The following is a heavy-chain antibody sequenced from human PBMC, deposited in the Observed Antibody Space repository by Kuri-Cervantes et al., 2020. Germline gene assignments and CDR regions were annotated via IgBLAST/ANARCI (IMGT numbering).Heavy chain of an antibody. J-gene: IGHJ4*02. CDR3: ARGWRYSSGRLDY. CDR2: ISSNGGST. CDR1: GFTFSSYA. Sequence: GESLKISCAASGFTFSSYAMRWVRQAPGKGLEYVSAISSNGGSTYYADSVKGRFTISRDNSKNTLYLQMGSLRAEETAVYYCARGWRYSSGRLDYWGQGTLVTVSS. V-gene: IGHV3-64*02. D-gene: IGHD6-19*01.